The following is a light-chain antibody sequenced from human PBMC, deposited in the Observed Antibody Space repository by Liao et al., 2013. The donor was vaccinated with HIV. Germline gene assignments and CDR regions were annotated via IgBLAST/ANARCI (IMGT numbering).Light chain of an antibody. CDR2: QDN. J-gene: IGLJ2*01. CDR3: QAWDRNTAI. CDR1: VLAKKY. Sequence: SYELTQPSSVSVSPGQTARITCSGGVLAKKYARWFQQKPGQAPVLVIYQDNKRPSGIPERFSGSTSGNTATLTISGTQAIDEADYYCQAWDRNTAIFGGGTKLTVL. V-gene: IGLV3-1*01.